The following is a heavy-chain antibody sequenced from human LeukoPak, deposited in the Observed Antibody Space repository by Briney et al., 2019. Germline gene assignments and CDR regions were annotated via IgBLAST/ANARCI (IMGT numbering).Heavy chain of an antibody. Sequence: GGSLRLSCAASGFTFSSYAMNWVRQAPGEGLEWVSSISVSGDSTYYADSVKGRFTISRDHSKSTLFLQMNSLRAEDTAVYYCARACYSSGWHSDHWGQGTLVTVSS. V-gene: IGHV3-23*01. CDR2: ISVSGDST. J-gene: IGHJ4*02. CDR1: GFTFSSYA. D-gene: IGHD6-19*01. CDR3: ARACYSSGWHSDH.